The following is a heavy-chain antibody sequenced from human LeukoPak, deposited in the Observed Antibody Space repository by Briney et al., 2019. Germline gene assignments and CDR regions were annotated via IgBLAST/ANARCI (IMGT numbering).Heavy chain of an antibody. V-gene: IGHV3-48*04. Sequence: GGSLRLSCAASGFTFSSYSMNWVRQAPGKGLEWVSYISSSSSIIYYADSVKGRFTISRDNAKNSLYLQMNSLRAEDTAVYYCARTDYDYVWGSYRPIDYWGQGTLVTVSS. J-gene: IGHJ4*02. CDR3: ARTDYDYVWGSYRPIDY. D-gene: IGHD3-16*02. CDR1: GFTFSSYS. CDR2: ISSSSSII.